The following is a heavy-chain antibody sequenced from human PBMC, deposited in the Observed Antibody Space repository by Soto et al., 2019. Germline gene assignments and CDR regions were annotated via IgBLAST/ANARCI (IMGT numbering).Heavy chain of an antibody. CDR3: AREGQQQAQETYYYFYGMDI. CDR1: GFTFRSYN. V-gene: IGHV3-30*03. J-gene: IGHJ6*01. Sequence: GGSLRLSCAASGFTFRSYNMHWVRQAPGKGLEWVAVISYDGSNEYYADSVKGRFTISRDNSKNTLDLQMNSLRADDTAVYFCAREGQQQAQETYYYFYGMDIWGQGTTVTVSS. CDR2: ISYDGSNE. D-gene: IGHD3-3*01.